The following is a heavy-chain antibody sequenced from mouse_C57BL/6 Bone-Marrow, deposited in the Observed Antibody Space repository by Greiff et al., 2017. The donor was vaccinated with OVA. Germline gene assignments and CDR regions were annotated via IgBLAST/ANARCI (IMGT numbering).Heavy chain of an antibody. CDR1: GYTFTSYW. CDR3: ASLVSLFAY. J-gene: IGHJ3*01. CDR2: IDPSDSYT. V-gene: IGHV1-59*01. D-gene: IGHD6-2*01. Sequence: QVQLQQPGAELVRPGTSVKLSCKASGYTFTSYWMHWVKQRPGQGLEWIGVIDPSDSYTNYNQKFKGKATLTVDTSSSTAYMQLSSLTSEDSAVYYCASLVSLFAYWGQGTLVTVSA.